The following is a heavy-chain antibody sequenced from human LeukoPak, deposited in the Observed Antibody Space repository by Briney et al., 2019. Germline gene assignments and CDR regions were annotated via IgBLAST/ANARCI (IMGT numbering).Heavy chain of an antibody. V-gene: IGHV3-21*01. Sequence: PGGSLRLSCTASGFTFSSRWMTWVRQAPGKGLEWVSSISSSSSYINYADSVKGRFTISRDNAKNSLYLQMNSLRAEDTAVYYCARDRVRDWFDPWGQGTLVTVSS. D-gene: IGHD3-3*01. CDR1: GFTFSSRW. CDR3: ARDRVRDWFDP. J-gene: IGHJ5*02. CDR2: ISSSSSYI.